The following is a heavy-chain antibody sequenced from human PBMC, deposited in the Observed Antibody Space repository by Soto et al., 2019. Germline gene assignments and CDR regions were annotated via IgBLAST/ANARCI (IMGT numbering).Heavy chain of an antibody. D-gene: IGHD3-10*01. Sequence: QVQLQQWGAGLLKPSETLSLTCAVYGGSFSGYYWSWIRQPPGKGLEWIGEINHSGSTNYNPSLKSRVTISXXTXKXXSPLKLSSVTAADTAVYYCARAHRLLWFGEFPLDYWGQGTLVTVSS. CDR3: ARAHRLLWFGEFPLDY. V-gene: IGHV4-34*01. CDR2: INHSGST. CDR1: GGSFSGYY. J-gene: IGHJ4*02.